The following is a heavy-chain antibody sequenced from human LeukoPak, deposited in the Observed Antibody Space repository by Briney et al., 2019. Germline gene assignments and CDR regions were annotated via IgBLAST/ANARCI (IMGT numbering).Heavy chain of an antibody. J-gene: IGHJ4*02. CDR3: AREEDTTMVAYFDY. V-gene: IGHV3-11*01. Sequence: GGSLRLSCAASGFTFSDYYINWIRQAPGKGLEWVSYISNSGSTIHYADSVKGRFTISRDNAKNSLYLQMNSLRAEDTAVYYCAREEDTTMVAYFDYWGQGTLVTVSS. D-gene: IGHD5-18*01. CDR1: GFTFSDYY. CDR2: ISNSGSTI.